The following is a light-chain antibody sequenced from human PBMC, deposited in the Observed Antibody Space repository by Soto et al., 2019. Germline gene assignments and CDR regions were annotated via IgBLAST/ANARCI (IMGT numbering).Light chain of an antibody. CDR1: QGISSS. V-gene: IGKV1-9*01. J-gene: IGKJ3*01. CDR2: DVS. Sequence: IQLTQSPSSLSASVGDRVTITCRASQGISSSLAWYQQKPGKAPKLLIFDVSTLQSGVPSRFSGSRSGPDFTLTISSLQPEDFATYYCQQVNSYPRTFGPGTKVDI. CDR3: QQVNSYPRT.